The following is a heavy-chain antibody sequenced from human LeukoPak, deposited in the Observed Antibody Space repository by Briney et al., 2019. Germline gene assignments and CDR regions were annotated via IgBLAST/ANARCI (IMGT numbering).Heavy chain of an antibody. V-gene: IGHV3-30*18. CDR2: ILYDGSNK. CDR1: GFRGLSSFSSFA. J-gene: IGHJ6*02. D-gene: IGHD6-13*01. Sequence: PGGSLRLSCEASGFRGLSSFSSFAMHWVRQAPGKGLEWVAVILYDGSNKYYADSVKGRFTISRDNSKNTLYLQMNSLRAEDTAVYYCAKDPSSWGYYYYGMDVWGQGTTVTVSS. CDR3: AKDPSSWGYYYYGMDV.